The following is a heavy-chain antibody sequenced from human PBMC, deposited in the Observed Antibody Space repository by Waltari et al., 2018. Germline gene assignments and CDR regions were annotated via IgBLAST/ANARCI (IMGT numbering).Heavy chain of an antibody. D-gene: IGHD1-1*01. V-gene: IGHV4-39*01. CDR1: GGSISSSSYY. CDR2: IYYSGST. J-gene: IGHJ6*02. Sequence: QLQLQESGPGLVKPSETLSLTCTVSGGSISSSSYYWGWIRQPPGKGLEWIGSIYYSGSTYYTPSLKSRVTISVDTSKNQFSLKLSSVTAADTAVYCCARHGNQMDYYYYGMDVWGQGTTVTVSS. CDR3: ARHGNQMDYYYYGMDV.